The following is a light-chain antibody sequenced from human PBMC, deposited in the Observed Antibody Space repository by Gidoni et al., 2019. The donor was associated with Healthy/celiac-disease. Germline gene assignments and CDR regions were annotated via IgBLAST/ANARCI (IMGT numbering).Light chain of an antibody. Sequence: EKVMTKSPATLSVSPGERATLSCRASQSVSSNLAWYQQKPGQAPRLLIYGASTRATGIPARFSGSGSRTEFTLTISSLQSEDFAVYYCQQYNNWPRVTFGQGTKLEIK. CDR1: QSVSSN. V-gene: IGKV3-15*01. J-gene: IGKJ2*01. CDR3: QQYNNWPRVT. CDR2: GAS.